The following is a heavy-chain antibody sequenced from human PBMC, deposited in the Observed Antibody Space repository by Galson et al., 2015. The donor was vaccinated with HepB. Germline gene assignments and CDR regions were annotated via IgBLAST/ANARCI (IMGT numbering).Heavy chain of an antibody. V-gene: IGHV1-18*04. CDR2: ISAYNGNT. D-gene: IGHD6-19*01. Sequence: SVKVSCKASGYTFTSYGISWVRQAPGQGLEWMGWISAYNGNTNYAQKLQGRVTMTTDTSTSTAYMELRSLRSDDTAVYYCARDPIAVADPEAFDIWGQGTMVTVSS. J-gene: IGHJ3*02. CDR3: ARDPIAVADPEAFDI. CDR1: GYTFTSYG.